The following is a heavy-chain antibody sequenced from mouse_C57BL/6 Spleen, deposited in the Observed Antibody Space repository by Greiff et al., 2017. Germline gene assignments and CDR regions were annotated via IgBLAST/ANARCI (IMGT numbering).Heavy chain of an antibody. J-gene: IGHJ4*01. CDR2: IWSGGST. CDR3: ASDGNYGYAMDY. Sequence: QVHVKQSGPGLVQPSQSLSITCTVSGFSLTSYGVHWVRQSPGKGLEWLGVIWSGGSTDYNAAFISRLSISKDNSKSQVFFKMNSLQADDTAIYYCASDGNYGYAMDYWGQGTSVTVSS. CDR1: GFSLTSYG. D-gene: IGHD2-1*01. V-gene: IGHV2-2*01.